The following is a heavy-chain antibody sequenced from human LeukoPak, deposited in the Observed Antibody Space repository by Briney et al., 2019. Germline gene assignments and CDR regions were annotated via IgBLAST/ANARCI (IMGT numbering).Heavy chain of an antibody. CDR2: ISTYDGNT. V-gene: IGHV1-18*01. Sequence: ASVKVSCKASGYTFTIHGISWVRQAPGQGLEWMGWISTYDGNTNYTQKLQGRITMTTDTSTNTAYMELRSLRSDDTAFYYCARDALEYTSGLFDYWGQGTLVTVSS. D-gene: IGHD6-19*01. CDR3: ARDALEYTSGLFDY. J-gene: IGHJ4*02. CDR1: GYTFTIHG.